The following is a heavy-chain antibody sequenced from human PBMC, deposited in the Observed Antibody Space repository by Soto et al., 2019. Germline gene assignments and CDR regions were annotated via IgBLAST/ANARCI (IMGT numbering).Heavy chain of an antibody. CDR1: GFTFTNYW. J-gene: IGHJ4*02. CDR2: IDGVGTGT. CDR3: TTVFEY. V-gene: IGHV3-74*01. Sequence: EVQLVQSGGGSVQPGGSLRLSCAASGFTFTNYWMHWVRQVPGKGLVWVSRIDGVGTGTSYSDSVRGRFTISRDNAENMLYLQMNSRRAEDTAVYYCTTVFEYLGQGTLVTVSS.